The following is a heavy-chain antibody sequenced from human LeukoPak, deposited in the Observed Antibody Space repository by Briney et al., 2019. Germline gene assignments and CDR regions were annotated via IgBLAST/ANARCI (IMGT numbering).Heavy chain of an antibody. CDR3: ATYSSSNGREFQY. CDR2: ISYDGTQK. V-gene: IGHV3-30-3*01. D-gene: IGHD2-2*01. J-gene: IGHJ1*01. Sequence: GGSLRLSCAASGFTFRSYAMHWVRQAPGKGLEWVAVISYDGTQKYYADSVTGRFTISRDSSKTTLYLQMNSLRAEDTAFYYCATYSSSNGREFQYWGQGTLVTVSS. CDR1: GFTFRSYA.